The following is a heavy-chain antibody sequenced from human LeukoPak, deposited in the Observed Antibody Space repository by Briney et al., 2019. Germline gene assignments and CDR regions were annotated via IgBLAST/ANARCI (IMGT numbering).Heavy chain of an antibody. Sequence: GGSLRLSCAASGFTFSNSAMSWVRQAPGKGLEWVANINQAGSEKYYVDSVKGRFTISRDNAKNSLYLQMNSLRAEDTAVYYCARSITAKTNRFDPWDQGTLVTVSS. CDR1: GFTFSNSA. D-gene: IGHD1-20*01. J-gene: IGHJ5*02. CDR3: ARSITAKTNRFDP. V-gene: IGHV3-7*03. CDR2: INQAGSEK.